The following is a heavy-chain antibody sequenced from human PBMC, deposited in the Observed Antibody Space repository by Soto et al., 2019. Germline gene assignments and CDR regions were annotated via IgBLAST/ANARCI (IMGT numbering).Heavy chain of an antibody. Sequence: PGGSLRLSCSASGFTFSSYAMHWVRQAPGKGLEYVSAISSNGGSTYYADSVKGRFTISRDNSKNTLYLQMSSLRAEDTAVYYCVINFRRIAAAENYFDYWGQGTLVTVSS. D-gene: IGHD6-13*01. CDR1: GFTFSSYA. V-gene: IGHV3-64D*08. CDR3: VINFRRIAAAENYFDY. CDR2: ISSNGGST. J-gene: IGHJ4*02.